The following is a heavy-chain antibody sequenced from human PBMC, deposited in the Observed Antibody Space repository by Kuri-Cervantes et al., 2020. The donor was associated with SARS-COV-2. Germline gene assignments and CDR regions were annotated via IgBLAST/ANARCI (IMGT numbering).Heavy chain of an antibody. J-gene: IGHJ6*03. CDR3: AREGRHFDWLATIGYMDV. V-gene: IGHV3-66*02. CDR2: IYSGGST. Sequence: GESLKISCAASGFTVSSNYMSWVRQAPGKGLEWVSVIYSGGSTYYADSVKGRFTISRDNSKNTLYLQMNSLRAEDTAVYYCAREGRHFDWLATIGYMDVWGKGTAVTVSS. D-gene: IGHD3-9*01. CDR1: GFTVSSNY.